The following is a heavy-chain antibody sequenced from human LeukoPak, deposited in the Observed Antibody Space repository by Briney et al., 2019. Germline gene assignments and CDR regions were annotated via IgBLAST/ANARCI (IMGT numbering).Heavy chain of an antibody. CDR2: ISGSGGST. V-gene: IGHV3-23*01. J-gene: IGHJ6*02. CDR1: GFTFSSYA. D-gene: IGHD3-3*01. Sequence: PGGSLRLSCAASGFTFSSYAMSWVRQAPGKGLEWVSAISGSGGSTYYADSVKGRFTISRDNSKNTLYLQMNSLRAEDTAVYYCAKDRGFLEWLFYDAYYGMDVWGQGTTVTVSS. CDR3: AKDRGFLEWLFYDAYYGMDV.